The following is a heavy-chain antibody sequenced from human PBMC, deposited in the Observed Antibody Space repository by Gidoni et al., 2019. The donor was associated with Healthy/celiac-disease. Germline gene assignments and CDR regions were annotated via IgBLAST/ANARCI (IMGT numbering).Heavy chain of an antibody. CDR1: GDSVSSNSAA. V-gene: IGHV6-1*01. CDR2: TYYRSKWYN. CDR3: ARDSSAGYSSGWYYYYYGMDV. J-gene: IGHJ6*02. D-gene: IGHD6-19*01. Sequence: QVQLQQSGPGLVKPSQTLSLTCAISGDSVSSNSAAWNWIRQSPSRGLEWLGRTYYRSKWYNDYAVSVKSRITINPDTSKNQFSLQLNSVTPEDTAVYYCARDSSAGYSSGWYYYYYGMDVWGQGTTVTVSS.